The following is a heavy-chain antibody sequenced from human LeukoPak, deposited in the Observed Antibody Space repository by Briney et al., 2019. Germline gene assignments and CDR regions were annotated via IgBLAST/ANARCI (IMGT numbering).Heavy chain of an antibody. Sequence: GGSLRLSCAASGFTFSSYAMHWVRQAPGKGLEWVAVISYDGSNKYYADSVKGRFTISRDNCKNTLYLQMNNLRAEDTAVYYCARDLRDHAFDIWGQGTMVTVSS. CDR3: ARDLRDHAFDI. CDR2: ISYDGSNK. V-gene: IGHV3-30*04. J-gene: IGHJ3*02. CDR1: GFTFSSYA.